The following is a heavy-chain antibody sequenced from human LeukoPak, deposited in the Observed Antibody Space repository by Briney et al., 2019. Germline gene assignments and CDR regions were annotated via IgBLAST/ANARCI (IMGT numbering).Heavy chain of an antibody. Sequence: PSETLSLTCTVSGGSISSYYWSWIRQPPGKGLEWIGYIYYSGSTNYNPSLKSRVTISVDTSKNQFSLKLSSVTAADTAVYYCARGLDITIFGVVPNWFEPWGQGTLVTVSS. D-gene: IGHD3-3*01. CDR1: GGSISSYY. J-gene: IGHJ5*02. V-gene: IGHV4-59*01. CDR2: IYYSGST. CDR3: ARGLDITIFGVVPNWFEP.